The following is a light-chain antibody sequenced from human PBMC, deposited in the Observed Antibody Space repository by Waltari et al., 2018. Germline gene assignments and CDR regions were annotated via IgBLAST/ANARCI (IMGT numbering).Light chain of an antibody. V-gene: IGLV2-11*01. CDR2: NVN. CDR3: GSYAGRATWV. CDR1: NFDVGGYNY. Sequence: QSALTQPRSVSGSPGQSVTISCTGTNFDVGGYNYVSWYQQHPGKAPKLMIYNVNERLSGVPGRSSGSKSGNTASLTFSGLQAEDEADYFCGSYAGRATWVFGGGTKVTVL. J-gene: IGLJ3*02.